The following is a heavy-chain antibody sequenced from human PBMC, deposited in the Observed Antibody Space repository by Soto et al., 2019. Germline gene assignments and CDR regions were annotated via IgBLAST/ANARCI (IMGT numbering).Heavy chain of an antibody. Sequence: QVQLQESGPGLVKPSETLSLTCTVSGGSISSYYWSWIRQPPGKGLEWNGYIYYSGSTNYNPSLKSRVTISVDTSKNQFSLKLSSVTAADTAVYYCARAQREYSLDYWGQGTLVTVSS. CDR1: GGSISSYY. J-gene: IGHJ4*02. V-gene: IGHV4-59*01. D-gene: IGHD5-18*01. CDR3: ARAQREYSLDY. CDR2: IYYSGST.